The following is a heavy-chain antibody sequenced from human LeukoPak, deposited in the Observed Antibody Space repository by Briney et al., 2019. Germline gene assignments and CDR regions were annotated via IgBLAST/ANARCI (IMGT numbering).Heavy chain of an antibody. CDR1: GFTFSSYE. Sequence: GGSLRLSCAASGFTFSSYEMSWVRQAPGKGLEWVSYISSSGSAIYYADSVEGRFTISRDNAKNSLYLQMNSLRAEDTAVYYCARESGSPDVFDIWGQGTMVTVSS. CDR2: ISSSGSAI. J-gene: IGHJ3*02. V-gene: IGHV3-48*03. D-gene: IGHD1-26*01. CDR3: ARESGSPDVFDI.